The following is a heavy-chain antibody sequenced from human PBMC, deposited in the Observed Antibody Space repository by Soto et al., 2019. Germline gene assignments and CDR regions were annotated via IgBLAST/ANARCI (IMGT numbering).Heavy chain of an antibody. Sequence: QVQLVESGGGVVQPGRSLRLSCAASGFTFSSYGMHWVRQAPGKGLEWVAVIWYDGSNKYYADSVKGRFTISRDNSKNTLYLQMNSLRAEDTAVYYCARALGGGIDLGDYWGQGTLVTVSS. CDR3: ARALGGGIDLGDY. CDR2: IWYDGSNK. CDR1: GFTFSSYG. J-gene: IGHJ4*02. D-gene: IGHD3-16*01. V-gene: IGHV3-33*01.